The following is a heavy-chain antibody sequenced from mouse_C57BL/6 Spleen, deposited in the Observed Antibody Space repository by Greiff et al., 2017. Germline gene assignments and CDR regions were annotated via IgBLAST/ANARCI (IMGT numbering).Heavy chain of an antibody. Sequence: VQLQQPGAELVKPGASVKMSCKASGYTFTSYWITWVKQRPGQGLEWIGDIYPGSGSTNYNEKFKSKATLTVDTSSSTAYMQLSSLTSEDSAVYYCARFHYGSSYWYFDVGGTGTTVTVSS. CDR2: IYPGSGST. D-gene: IGHD1-1*01. V-gene: IGHV1-55*01. CDR3: ARFHYGSSYWYFDV. CDR1: GYTFTSYW. J-gene: IGHJ1*03.